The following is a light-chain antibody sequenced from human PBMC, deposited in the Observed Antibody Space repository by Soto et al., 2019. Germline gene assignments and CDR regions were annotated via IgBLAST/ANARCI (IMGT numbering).Light chain of an antibody. CDR3: QQYRTLPRT. Sequence: EIVLTQSQATLSLSPGERATLSCRASQSVSSYLAWYQQKPGQAPRLLIYAASSRATGIPDRFSGSGSGSGSGTDFTLTISRLEPEDFAVYYCQQYRTLPRTFGQGTKVDIK. CDR1: QSVSSY. V-gene: IGKV3-20*01. J-gene: IGKJ1*01. CDR2: AAS.